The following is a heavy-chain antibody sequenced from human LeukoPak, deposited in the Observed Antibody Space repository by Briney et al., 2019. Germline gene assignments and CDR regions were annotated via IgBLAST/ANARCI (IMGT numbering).Heavy chain of an antibody. Sequence: ASVKVSCKASGYTFTGYYMHWVRQAPGKGLEWMGWINPNSGGTNYAQKFQGRVTMTRDTSISTAYMELSRLRSDDTAVYYCARKLYDSSRYGQTYYFDNWGQGTLVTVSS. V-gene: IGHV1-2*02. CDR2: INPNSGGT. CDR3: ARKLYDSSRYGQTYYFDN. J-gene: IGHJ4*02. CDR1: GYTFTGYY. D-gene: IGHD3-22*01.